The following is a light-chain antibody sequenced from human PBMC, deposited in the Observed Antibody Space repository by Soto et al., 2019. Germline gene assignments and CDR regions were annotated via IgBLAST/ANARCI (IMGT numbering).Light chain of an antibody. CDR1: QSVSTY. CDR3: QQRSSWPS. CDR2: DAS. Sequence: DIVLTQSPATLSLSPGERATLSSRASQSVSTYLAWYQQKPGQAPRLLIYDASNRATGIPARFSGSGSGTDFTLTISSLEPEDFAVYHCQQRSSWPSFGQGTRLEIK. V-gene: IGKV3-11*01. J-gene: IGKJ5*01.